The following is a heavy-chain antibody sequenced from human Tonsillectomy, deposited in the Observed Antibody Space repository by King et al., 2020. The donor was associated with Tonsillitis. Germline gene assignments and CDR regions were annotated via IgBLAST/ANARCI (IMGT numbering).Heavy chain of an antibody. Sequence: VQLVESGAEVKKPGSSVKVSCKASGGTFSSYAISWVRQAPGQGLEWMGGIIPIFGTANYAQKFQGRDTITADESTSTAYMELSSLRSEDTAVYYCGSQKGLVTNDAFDIWGQGTMVTVSS. CDR2: IIPIFGTA. CDR1: GGTFSSYA. V-gene: IGHV1-69*01. J-gene: IGHJ3*02. D-gene: IGHD6-6*01. CDR3: GSQKGLVTNDAFDI.